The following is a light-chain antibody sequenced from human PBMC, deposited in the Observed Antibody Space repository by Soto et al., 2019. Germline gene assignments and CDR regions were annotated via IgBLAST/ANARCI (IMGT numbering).Light chain of an antibody. CDR3: SSYAGSNPVM. V-gene: IGLV2-8*01. Sequence: QSALTQPPSASGSPGQSVTISCTGTSSDVGGYEYVSWYQQHPGKAPKLLIFEVYKRPSGVPDRFSGSKSGNTASLTVSGLQAEDEADYYCSSYAGSNPVMFGGGTKLTVL. CDR2: EVY. CDR1: SSDVGGYEY. J-gene: IGLJ3*02.